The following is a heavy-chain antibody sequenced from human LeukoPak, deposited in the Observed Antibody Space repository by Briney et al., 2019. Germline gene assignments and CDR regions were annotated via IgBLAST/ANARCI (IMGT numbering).Heavy chain of an antibody. Sequence: GASVKVSCKASGGTFSSYAISWVRQAPGQGLEWMGWINPNSGGTNYAQKFQGRVTMTRDTSISTAYMELSRLRSDDTAVYYCARLRLGEFDAFDIWGQGTMVTVSS. CDR3: ARLRLGEFDAFDI. V-gene: IGHV1-2*02. D-gene: IGHD3-16*01. J-gene: IGHJ3*02. CDR2: INPNSGGT. CDR1: GGTFSSYA.